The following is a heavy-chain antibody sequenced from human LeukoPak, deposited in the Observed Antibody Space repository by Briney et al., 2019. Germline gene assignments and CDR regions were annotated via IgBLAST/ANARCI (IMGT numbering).Heavy chain of an antibody. CDR2: IVVGSGNT. V-gene: IGHV1-58*02. CDR1: GFTFTSSA. J-gene: IGHJ4*02. Sequence: SVTVTCKSSGFTFTSSAMQWVRQPRGQRLEWIGCIVVGSGNTNSAQKFQERVTITRDMSTSTAYMELKRLRSEDTAVYYCAAAYAGYSRGWYHLNFGYWGQGTLVTVSS. CDR3: AAAYAGYSRGWYHLNFGY. D-gene: IGHD6-19*01.